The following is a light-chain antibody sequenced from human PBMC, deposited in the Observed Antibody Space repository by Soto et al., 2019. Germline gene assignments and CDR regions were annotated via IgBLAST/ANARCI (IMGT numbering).Light chain of an antibody. CDR3: QQYNNWPYT. V-gene: IGKV3-15*01. J-gene: IGKJ2*01. CDR2: GAS. Sequence: EIVMTQSPGTLSMSAGEIATLSCRASQSVSSNLGWYQQKPGQAPRLLIYGASTRATGIPARFSGSGSGTEFTLTISTLQSEDFAIYYCQQYNNWPYTFGQGTKLEIK. CDR1: QSVSSN.